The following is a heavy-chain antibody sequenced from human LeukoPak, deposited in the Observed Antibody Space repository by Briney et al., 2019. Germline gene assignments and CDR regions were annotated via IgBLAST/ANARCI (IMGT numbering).Heavy chain of an antibody. CDR2: ISSSSSTI. CDR1: GFTFSSYN. D-gene: IGHD4-17*01. V-gene: IGHV3-48*01. J-gene: IGHJ4*02. CDR3: ARENYADLFDY. Sequence: GGSLRLSCAASGFTFSSYNMNWVRQAPGKGLECIAYISSSSSTIYYADSVKGRFTISRDNAKNSVFLQMNSPRAEDTAVYYCARENYADLFDYWGQGTLVTASS.